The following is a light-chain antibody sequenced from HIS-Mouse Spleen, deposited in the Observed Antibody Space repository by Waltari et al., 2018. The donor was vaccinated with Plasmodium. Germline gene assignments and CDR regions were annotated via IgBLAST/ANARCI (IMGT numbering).Light chain of an antibody. CDR2: SNK. CDR1: ISSIGSNT. J-gene: IGLJ2*01. V-gene: IGLV1-44*01. CDR3: AAWDDSLNGVV. Sequence: QSVLTQPPSASGTPGQRVTISCSGSISSIGSNTVHWYQQLPVKAPKLLIDSNKQRPAGVPDGVSGSTSGTRASMARSGLQSEDDADYDCAAWDDSLNGVVFAGGTKLTVL.